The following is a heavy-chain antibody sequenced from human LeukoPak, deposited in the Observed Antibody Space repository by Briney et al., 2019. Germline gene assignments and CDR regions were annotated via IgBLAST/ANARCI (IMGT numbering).Heavy chain of an antibody. Sequence: SETLSLTCTVSGGSISGYYWSWIRQPPGKGLEWIGYISYTGSTKYNPSLESRVTISVDTSKKQFALNLSSVTAADTAVYYCAREGDYDSGGYSTVDYWGQGTLVTVSS. CDR2: ISYTGST. V-gene: IGHV4-59*01. CDR1: GGSISGYY. J-gene: IGHJ4*02. CDR3: AREGDYDSGGYSTVDY. D-gene: IGHD3-22*01.